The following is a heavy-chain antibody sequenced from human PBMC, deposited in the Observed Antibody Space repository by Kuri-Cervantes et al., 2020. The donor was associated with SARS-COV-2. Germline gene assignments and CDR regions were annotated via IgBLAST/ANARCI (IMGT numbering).Heavy chain of an antibody. CDR2: IYYSGST. Sequence: GSLRLSCTVSGGSISSYYWSWIRQPPGKGLEWIGYIYYSGSTNYNPSLKSRVTISVDTSKNQFSLKLSSVTAADTAVYYCARGTREYCTNGVCYRNWFDPWGQGTLVTVSS. J-gene: IGHJ5*02. CDR3: ARGTREYCTNGVCYRNWFDP. V-gene: IGHV4-59*01. CDR1: GGSISSYY. D-gene: IGHD2-8*01.